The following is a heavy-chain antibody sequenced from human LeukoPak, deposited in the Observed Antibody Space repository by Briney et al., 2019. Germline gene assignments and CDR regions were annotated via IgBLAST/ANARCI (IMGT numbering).Heavy chain of an antibody. CDR3: AKGPLSYYFDY. J-gene: IGHJ4*02. CDR1: GFTFSSYA. Sequence: GGSLRLSCAASGFTFSSYAMSWVRQAPGKGLEWVSAISGSGGSTYYADSVKGRFTIYRDNSKNTLDLQMNSLRAEDTAVYYCAKGPLSYYFDYWGQGTLVTVSS. V-gene: IGHV3-23*01. CDR2: ISGSGGST.